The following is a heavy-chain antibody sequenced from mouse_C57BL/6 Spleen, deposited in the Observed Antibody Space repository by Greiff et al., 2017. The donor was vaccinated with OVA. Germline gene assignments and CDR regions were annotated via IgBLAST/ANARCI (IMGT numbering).Heavy chain of an antibody. D-gene: IGHD2-1*01. V-gene: IGHV1-80*01. CDR2: IYPGDGDT. CDR3: ARGEGVYYGNGAMDY. Sequence: QVQLQPSGAELVKPGASVKISCKASGYAFSSYWMNWVKQRPGTGLEWIGQIYPGDGDTTYNGKFTGKATLTADKSSSTAYMQLSSLTSEDSAVYFCARGEGVYYGNGAMDYWGQGTSVTVSS. J-gene: IGHJ4*01. CDR1: GYAFSSYW.